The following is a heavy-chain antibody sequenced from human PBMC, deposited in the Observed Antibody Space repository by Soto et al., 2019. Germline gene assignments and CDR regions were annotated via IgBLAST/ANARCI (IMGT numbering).Heavy chain of an antibody. Sequence: SVKVSCKASGGTFSSYTISWVRQAPGQGLEWMGRIIPILGIANYAQKFQGRVTITADKSTSTAYMELSSLRSEDTAVYYCAREAYYDILTGYREHHYFEYWGQGTLVTV. J-gene: IGHJ4*02. V-gene: IGHV1-69*04. D-gene: IGHD3-9*01. CDR3: AREAYYDILTGYREHHYFEY. CDR1: GGTFSSYT. CDR2: IIPILGIA.